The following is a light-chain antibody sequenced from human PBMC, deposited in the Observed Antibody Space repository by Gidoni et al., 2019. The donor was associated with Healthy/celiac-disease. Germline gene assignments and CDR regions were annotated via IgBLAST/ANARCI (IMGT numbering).Light chain of an antibody. CDR1: QSVSSY. CDR3: QQRSNWPLT. Sequence: EIVLTQSPATLSLSPGARATLSCRASQSVSSYLAWYQQKPGQAPRRLIYDASTRATGIPARFSGSGSGTDFTLTISSLEPEDFAVYYCQQRSNWPLTFGGGTKVEIK. CDR2: DAS. V-gene: IGKV3-11*01. J-gene: IGKJ4*01.